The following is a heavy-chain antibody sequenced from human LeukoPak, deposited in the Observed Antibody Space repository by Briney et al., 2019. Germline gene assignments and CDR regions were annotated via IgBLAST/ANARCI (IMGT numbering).Heavy chain of an antibody. Sequence: GSLRPSCAASGFTFSSYGMHWVRQAPGKGLEWVAVIWYDGSNKYYADSVKGRFTISRDNSKNTLYLQMNSLRAEDTAVYYCARDSLWFGELYGMDVWGQGTTVTVSS. J-gene: IGHJ6*02. CDR2: IWYDGSNK. D-gene: IGHD3-10*01. V-gene: IGHV3-33*01. CDR1: GFTFSSYG. CDR3: ARDSLWFGELYGMDV.